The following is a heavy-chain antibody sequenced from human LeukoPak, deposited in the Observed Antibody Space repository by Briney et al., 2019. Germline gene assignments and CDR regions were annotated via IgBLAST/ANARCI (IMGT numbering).Heavy chain of an antibody. D-gene: IGHD2-15*01. V-gene: IGHV4-34*01. J-gene: IGHJ4*02. CDR3: AGDDGGSCFDY. Sequence: SETLSLTCAVYGGSFSGYYWSWIRQPPGKGLEWIGEINHSGSTNYNPSLKSRVTISVDTSKNQFSLKLSSVTAADTAVYYCAGDDGGSCFDYWGQGTLVTVSS. CDR1: GGSFSGYY. CDR2: INHSGST.